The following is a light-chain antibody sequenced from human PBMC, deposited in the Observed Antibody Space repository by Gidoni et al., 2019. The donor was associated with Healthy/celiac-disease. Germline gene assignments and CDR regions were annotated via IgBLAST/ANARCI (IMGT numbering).Light chain of an antibody. J-gene: IGKJ2*03. CDR1: QRISSY. CDR3: QQSYSTPYS. CDR2: AAS. V-gene: IGKV1-39*01. Sequence: DIQMTQSPSSLSASVGDSATITCRASQRISSYLNWYQQKPGKAPKLLIYAASSLQSGVPSRLSGSGSGTDFTLTISSLQPGDFATYYCQQSYSTPYSFGQXTRLKIK.